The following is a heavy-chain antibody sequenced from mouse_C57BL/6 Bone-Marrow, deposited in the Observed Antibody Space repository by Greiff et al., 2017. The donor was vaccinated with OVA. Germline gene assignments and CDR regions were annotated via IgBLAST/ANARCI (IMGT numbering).Heavy chain of an antibody. V-gene: IGHV1-22*01. CDR1: GYTFTDYN. J-gene: IGHJ2*01. D-gene: IGHD1-1*01. CDR2: INPNNGGT. CDR3: VPYYYGSSYGYFDY. Sequence: VQLQQSGPELVKPGASVKMSCKASGYTFTDYNMHWVKQSHGKSLEWIGYINPNNGGTSYNQKFKGKATLTVNKSSSTAYMELRSLTSEDSAVYYCVPYYYGSSYGYFDYWGQGTTLTVSS.